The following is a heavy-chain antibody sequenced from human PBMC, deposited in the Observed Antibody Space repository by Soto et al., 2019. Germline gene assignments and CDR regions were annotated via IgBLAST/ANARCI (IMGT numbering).Heavy chain of an antibody. V-gene: IGHV4-30-4*01. Sequence: SETLSLTCTVSGGSISSGDYYWSWIRQPPGKGLEWIGYIYYSGSTYYNPSLKSRVTISVDTSKNQFSLKLSSVTAADTAVYYCARDFHFTGTSPPCDMEVWGQGTTVTVSS. J-gene: IGHJ6*02. D-gene: IGHD1-1*01. CDR2: IYYSGST. CDR1: GGSISSGDYY. CDR3: ARDFHFTGTSPPCDMEV.